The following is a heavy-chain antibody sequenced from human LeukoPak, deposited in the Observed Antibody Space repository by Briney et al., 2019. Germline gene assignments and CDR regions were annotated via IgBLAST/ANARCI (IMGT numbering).Heavy chain of an antibody. J-gene: IGHJ4*02. CDR3: AKPMVRGVSLDY. D-gene: IGHD3-10*01. V-gene: IGHV3-9*01. CDR2: ISWNSGSI. CDR1: GFTFDDYA. Sequence: LAGGSLRLSCAASGFTFDDYAMHWVRQAPGKGLEWVSGISWNSGSIGYADSVRGRFTISRDNAKNSLYLQMNSLRAEDTALYYCAKPMVRGVSLDYWGQGTLVTVSS.